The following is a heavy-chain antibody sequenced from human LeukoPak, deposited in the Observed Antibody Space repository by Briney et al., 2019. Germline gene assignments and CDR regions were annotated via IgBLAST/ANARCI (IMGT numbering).Heavy chain of an antibody. CDR2: ITGDCKYI. CDR3: AREGNDYYYDQ. Sequence: GGSLRLSCAADGFIFKTYTITWVRQAPGKGLEWVSSITGDCKYITYADSVKGRFTISRDNAKNSLYLQVASLRGDDTATYYCAREGNDYYYDQWGQGTLVTVSP. CDR1: GFIFKTYT. D-gene: IGHD3-16*01. V-gene: IGHV3-21*01. J-gene: IGHJ4*02.